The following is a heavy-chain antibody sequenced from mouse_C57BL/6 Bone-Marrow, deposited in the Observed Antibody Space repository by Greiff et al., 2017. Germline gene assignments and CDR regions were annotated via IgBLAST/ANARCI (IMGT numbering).Heavy chain of an antibody. Sequence: VHVKQSVAELVRPGASVKLSCTASGFNIKNTYMHWVKQRPEQGLEWIGRIDPANGNTKYAPKFQGKATITADTSSNTAYLQLSRLTSEATAIYYCGRSLYPPMDYWGQGTSVTVSS. J-gene: IGHJ4*01. CDR1: GFNIKNTY. CDR3: GRSLYPPMDY. D-gene: IGHD5-1-1*01. V-gene: IGHV14-3*01. CDR2: IDPANGNT.